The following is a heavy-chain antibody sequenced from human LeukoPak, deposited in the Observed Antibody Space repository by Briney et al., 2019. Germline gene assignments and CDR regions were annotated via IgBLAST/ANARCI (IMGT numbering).Heavy chain of an antibody. Sequence: SQTLSLTCTVSGDSISSGDYYWSWIRQPPGKGLEWIGYIYYSGNTNYNPSLKSRVTISVDTSKNQFSLKLSSVTAADTAVYYCARRAIFGVVITRPFDYWGQGTLVTVSS. CDR3: ARRAIFGVVITRPFDY. CDR2: IYYSGNT. D-gene: IGHD3-3*01. CDR1: GDSISSGDYY. V-gene: IGHV4-61*08. J-gene: IGHJ4*02.